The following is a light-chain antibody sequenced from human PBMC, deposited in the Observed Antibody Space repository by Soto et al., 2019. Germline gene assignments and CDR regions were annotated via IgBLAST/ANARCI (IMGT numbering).Light chain of an antibody. CDR3: QTWGTGIHV. J-gene: IGLJ3*02. Sequence: QPVLTQSPSASASLGASVKLTCTLSSGHSSYAIAWHQQQPDKGPRYLMKLNSDGSHSKGDGIPDRFSGSSSGAERYLTISSLQSDDEADYYCQTWGTGIHVFGGGTQLTVL. CDR2: LNSDGSH. CDR1: SGHSSYA. V-gene: IGLV4-69*02.